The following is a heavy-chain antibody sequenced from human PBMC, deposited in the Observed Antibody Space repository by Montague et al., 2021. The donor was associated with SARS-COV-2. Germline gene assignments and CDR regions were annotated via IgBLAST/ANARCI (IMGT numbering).Heavy chain of an antibody. D-gene: IGHD3-22*01. CDR3: ARDRPPYYYDNSGHFLHGWFHP. Sequence: SETLSLTCSVSGGSVSSYYLNWIRQTPGKGLEWIGNIYYSGSTNYNPSLKSRVTISVDTSKNQFSLKLSSVTAADTAVYYCARDRPPYYYDNSGHFLHGWFHPWDQGTLVTVAS. CDR2: IYYSGST. J-gene: IGHJ5*02. CDR1: GGSVSSYY. V-gene: IGHV4-59*02.